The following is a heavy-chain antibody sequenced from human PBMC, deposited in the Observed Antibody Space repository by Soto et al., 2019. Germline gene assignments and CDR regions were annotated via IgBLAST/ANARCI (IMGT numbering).Heavy chain of an antibody. CDR1: GGSISSSSYY. CDR3: ASSPNSSGWYEDY. Sequence: QLQLQESGPGLVKPSETLSLTCTVSGGSISSSSYYWGWIRQPPGKGLEWIGSIYYSGSTYYNPSLKSRVTISVDTSKNQFSLKLSSVTAADTAVYYCASSPNSSGWYEDYWGQGTLVTVSS. D-gene: IGHD6-19*01. J-gene: IGHJ4*02. CDR2: IYYSGST. V-gene: IGHV4-39*01.